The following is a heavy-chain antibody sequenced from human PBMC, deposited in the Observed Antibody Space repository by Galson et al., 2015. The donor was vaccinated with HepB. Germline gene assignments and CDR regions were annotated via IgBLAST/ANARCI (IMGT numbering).Heavy chain of an antibody. CDR2: IYSGGST. CDR1: GFTVSSNY. V-gene: IGHV3-66*01. J-gene: IGHJ6*02. Sequence: SLRLSCAASGFTVSSNYMSWVRQAPGKGLEWVSVIYSGGSTYYADSVKGRFTISRDNSKNTLYLQMNSLRAEDTAVYYCARVSHSSSYGMDVWGQGTTVTVSS. CDR3: ARVSHSSSYGMDV. D-gene: IGHD6-13*01.